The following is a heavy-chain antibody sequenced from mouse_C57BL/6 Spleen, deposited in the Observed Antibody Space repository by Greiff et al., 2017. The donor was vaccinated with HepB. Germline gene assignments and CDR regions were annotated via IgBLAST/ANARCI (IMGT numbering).Heavy chain of an antibody. J-gene: IGHJ4*01. CDR3: ASLVTTVVDYYAMDY. CDR1: GYTFTSYG. Sequence: VQLKESGAELARPGASVKLSCKASGYTFTSYGISWVKQRTGQGLEWIGEIYPRSGNTYYNEKFKGKATLTADKSSSTAYMELRSLTSEDSAVYFCASLVTTVVDYYAMDYWGQGTSVTVSS. D-gene: IGHD1-1*01. CDR2: IYPRSGNT. V-gene: IGHV1-81*01.